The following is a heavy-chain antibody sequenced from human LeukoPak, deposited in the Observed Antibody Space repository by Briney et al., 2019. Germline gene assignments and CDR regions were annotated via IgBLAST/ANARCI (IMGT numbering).Heavy chain of an antibody. CDR2: IYYSGST. CDR3: ARDVGIAVAGTEDYYYYGMDV. J-gene: IGHJ6*02. D-gene: IGHD6-19*01. V-gene: IGHV4-59*01. CDR1: SGSISSYY. Sequence: SETLSLTCTVSSGSISSYYWSWIRQPPGKGLEWIGYIYYSGSTNYNPSLKSRVTISVDTSKNQFSLKLSSVTAADTAVYYCARDVGIAVAGTEDYYYYGMDVWGQGTTVTVSS.